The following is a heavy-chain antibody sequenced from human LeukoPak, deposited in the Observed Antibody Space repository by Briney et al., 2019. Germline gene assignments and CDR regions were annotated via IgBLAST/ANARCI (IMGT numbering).Heavy chain of an antibody. D-gene: IGHD3-9*01. V-gene: IGHV5-10-1*01. J-gene: IGHJ5*02. CDR2: IDPSDSYT. Sequence: GESLRISCKGSGYSFTSYWISWVRQMPGKGLEWMGRIDPSDSYTNYSPSFQGHVTISADKSISTAYLQWSSLKASDTAMYYCAKDTHGILAGREYNWFDPWGQGTLVTVSS. CDR1: GYSFTSYW. CDR3: AKDTHGILAGREYNWFDP.